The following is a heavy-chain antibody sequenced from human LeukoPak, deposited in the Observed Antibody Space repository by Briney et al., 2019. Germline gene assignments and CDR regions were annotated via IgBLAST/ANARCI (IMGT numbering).Heavy chain of an antibody. V-gene: IGHV4-34*01. J-gene: IGHJ4*02. CDR2: INHSGST. Sequence: SSETVSLTCTVSGGSISSYYWSWIRQPPGKGLEWIGEINHSGSTNYNPSLKSRVTISVDTSKNQFSLKLSSVTAADTAVYYCASRTRWGLYYFDYWGQGTLVTVSS. CDR3: ASRTRWGLYYFDY. CDR1: GGSISSYY. D-gene: IGHD5-24*01.